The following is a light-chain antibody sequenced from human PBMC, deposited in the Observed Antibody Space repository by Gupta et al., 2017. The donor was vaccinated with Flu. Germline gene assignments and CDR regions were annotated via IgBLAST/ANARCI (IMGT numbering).Light chain of an antibody. CDR3: QRRYGTLPT. V-gene: IGKV1-39*01. CDR1: QSISSY. CDR2: AAS. J-gene: IGKJ3*01. Sequence: DIQMTQSPSSLSASVGDRVTITCRASQSISSYLNWYQQKPGKAPKLLIYAASSLQSGVPSRLRGTGSPTDFTLTISILHPQDFATHYSQRRYGTLPTFGSRTNPDIK.